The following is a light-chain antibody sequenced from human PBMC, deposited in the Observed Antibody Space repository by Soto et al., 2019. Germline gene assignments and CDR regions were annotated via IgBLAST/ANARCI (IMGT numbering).Light chain of an antibody. CDR1: QNIENH. V-gene: IGKV3-15*01. CDR2: GAS. Sequence: EIVMTQSPATLSVSPVERATLSGRASQNIENHLAWYQQTPGQAPRLLIHGASTRATGIPTRFSGSGSGTEFTLTISSLQSEDFAVYYCQQYAYWWAFGQGTKVDI. J-gene: IGKJ1*01. CDR3: QQYAYWWA.